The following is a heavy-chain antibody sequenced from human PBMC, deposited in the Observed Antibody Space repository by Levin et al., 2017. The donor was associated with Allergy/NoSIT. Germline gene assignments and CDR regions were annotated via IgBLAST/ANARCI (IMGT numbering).Heavy chain of an antibody. V-gene: IGHV3-74*01. D-gene: IGHD2-2*01. Sequence: GESLKISCAASGFTFSSYWMHWVRQGPGKGLVWVSRIKSDGSDAIYADSVKGRFTISRDNAKSTLYLQMNSLRAEDTAVYYCARRSRYCTSTNCLSPRAYYMDVWDKGTTVTVSS. CDR1: GFTFSSYW. J-gene: IGHJ6*03. CDR3: ARRSRYCTSTNCLSPRAYYMDV. CDR2: IKSDGSDA.